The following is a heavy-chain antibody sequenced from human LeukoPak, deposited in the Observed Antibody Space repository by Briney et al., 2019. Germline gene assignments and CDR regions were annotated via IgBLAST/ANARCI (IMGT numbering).Heavy chain of an antibody. D-gene: IGHD2-2*01. CDR3: ANPPTVPGFDY. CDR1: GFTFSTYG. CDR2: ISGSGDNT. V-gene: IGHV3-23*01. Sequence: PAGTLRLSCAASGFTFSTYGMSWVRQAPGKGLEWISSISGSGDNTYYADSVSGRITISRATSKNTLYLQMNSLRAEDTAVYHCANPPTVPGFDYWGQGTLVTVSS. J-gene: IGHJ4*02.